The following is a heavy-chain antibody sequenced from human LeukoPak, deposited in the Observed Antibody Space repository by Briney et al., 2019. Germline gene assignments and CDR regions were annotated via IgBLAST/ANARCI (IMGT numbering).Heavy chain of an antibody. Sequence: GGSLRLSCAASGFTFSSYAMSWVRQAPGRGLEWVSAISGSGGSTYYAASVKGRFTISRDDSKNTLYLQMNSLRAEDTAVYYCACCSSTSCYYWGQGTLVTVSS. D-gene: IGHD2-2*01. CDR3: ACCSSTSCYY. V-gene: IGHV3-23*01. J-gene: IGHJ4*02. CDR2: ISGSGGST. CDR1: GFTFSSYA.